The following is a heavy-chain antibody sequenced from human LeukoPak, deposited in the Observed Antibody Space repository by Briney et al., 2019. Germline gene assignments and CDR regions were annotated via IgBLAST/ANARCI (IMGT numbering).Heavy chain of an antibody. J-gene: IGHJ3*02. CDR1: GGSISSAY. V-gene: IGHV4-59*08. CDR3: AGDYGNFEGSFDI. CDR2: IYYSGST. D-gene: IGHD4-11*01. Sequence: SETLPLTCTVSGGSISSAYWSWIRQPPGKGLEGIGYIYYSGSTNYRPSLKSRVTISLDTSKNQFSLKLSSVTAADTAVYYCAGDYGNFEGSFDIWGQGTMVTVSS.